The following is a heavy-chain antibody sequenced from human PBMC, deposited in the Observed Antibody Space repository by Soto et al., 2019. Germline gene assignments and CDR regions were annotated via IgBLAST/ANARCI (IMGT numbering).Heavy chain of an antibody. J-gene: IGHJ6*02. V-gene: IGHV2-5*02. Sequence: SGPTLANPTQTLTLTCTISGFSLSTTGVGVGWIRQPPGKALEWLALIYWDDDKRYNPSLNSRLTITKDTSKNQVVLAMTNMDPVDTATYYCVQSRCGGDCLQSYSSHSYYGLDVWGQGTTVTVSS. CDR3: VQSRCGGDCLQSYSSHSYYGLDV. D-gene: IGHD2-21*02. CDR1: GFSLSTTGVG. CDR2: IYWDDDK.